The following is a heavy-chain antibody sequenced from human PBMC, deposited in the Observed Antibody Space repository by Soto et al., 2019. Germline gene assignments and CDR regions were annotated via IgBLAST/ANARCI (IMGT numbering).Heavy chain of an antibody. CDR2: IIPILGIA. D-gene: IGHD3-3*01. CDR1: GGTFSSYT. V-gene: IGHV1-69*02. CDR3: ARNAYYDFWSGYLDY. J-gene: IGHJ4*02. Sequence: GASVKVSCKASGGTFSSYTISWVRQAPGQGLEWMGRIIPILGIANYAQKFQGRVTITADKSTSTAYMELSSLRSEDTAVYYCARNAYYDFWSGYLDYWGQGTLVTVSS.